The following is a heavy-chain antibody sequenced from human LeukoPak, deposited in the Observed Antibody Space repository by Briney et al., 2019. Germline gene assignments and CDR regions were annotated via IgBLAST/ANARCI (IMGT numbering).Heavy chain of an antibody. CDR3: AREGPDSSGYYFGDY. CDR1: GFTFSSYA. Sequence: GRSLRLSCAASGFTFSSYAMHWVRQAPGKGLEWVAVISYDGSNKYYADSVKGRFTISRDNSKNTLYLQMNSLRAEDTAVYYCAREGPDSSGYYFGDYWGQGTLVTVSS. CDR2: ISYDGSNK. D-gene: IGHD3-22*01. J-gene: IGHJ4*02. V-gene: IGHV3-30-3*01.